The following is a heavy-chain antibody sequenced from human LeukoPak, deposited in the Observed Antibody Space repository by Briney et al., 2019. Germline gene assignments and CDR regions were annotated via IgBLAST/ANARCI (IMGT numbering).Heavy chain of an antibody. D-gene: IGHD3-22*01. J-gene: IGHJ4*02. Sequence: SETLSLTCTVSEGSISSSSYYWSWTRQPAGKGLEWIGRIYTSGSTKYNPSLKSRVTMSVDTSKNQFSLKLSSVTAADTAVYYCARGSYYDSSGYYVDPFDYWGQGTLVTVSS. CDR1: EGSISSSSYY. CDR3: ARGSYYDSSGYYVDPFDY. V-gene: IGHV4-61*02. CDR2: IYTSGST.